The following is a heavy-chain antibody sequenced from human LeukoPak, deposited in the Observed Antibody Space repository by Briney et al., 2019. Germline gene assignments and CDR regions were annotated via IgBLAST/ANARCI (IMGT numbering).Heavy chain of an antibody. Sequence: ASVKVSCKVSGYTLTELSMHWVRQAPGKGLEWMGGFDPEDGETIYAQKFQGRVTMTTDTSTSTAYMELRSLRSDDTAVYYCARDSSSSRRGDYWGQGTLVTVSS. J-gene: IGHJ4*02. CDR3: ARDSSSSRRGDY. V-gene: IGHV1-24*01. D-gene: IGHD6-6*01. CDR1: GYTLTELS. CDR2: FDPEDGET.